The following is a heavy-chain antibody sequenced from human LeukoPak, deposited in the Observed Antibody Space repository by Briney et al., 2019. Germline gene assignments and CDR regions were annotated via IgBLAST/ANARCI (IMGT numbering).Heavy chain of an antibody. D-gene: IGHD3-16*02. CDR3: ARGGVVADYVWGSYRYWSPYYFDY. Sequence: ASVKVPCKASGYTFTSYDINWVRQATGQGLEWMGWMNPNSGNTGYAQKFQGRVTMTRNTSISTAYMELSSLRSEDTAVYYCARGGVVADYVWGSYRYWSPYYFDYWGQGTLVTVSS. V-gene: IGHV1-8*01. CDR1: GYTFTSYD. CDR2: MNPNSGNT. J-gene: IGHJ4*02.